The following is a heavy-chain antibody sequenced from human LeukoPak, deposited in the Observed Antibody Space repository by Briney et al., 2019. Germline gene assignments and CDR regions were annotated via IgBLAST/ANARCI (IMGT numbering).Heavy chain of an antibody. V-gene: IGHV1-2*02. Sequence: ASVKVSCKASGYTFTGYYMHWVRQAPGQGLEWRAWINPNSGGTNYAQKFQGRVTMTRDTSITTAYLELSSLRSDDTAVYYCAREVDCSSPSCQLDYWGQGTLVTVSS. D-gene: IGHD2-2*01. J-gene: IGHJ4*02. CDR2: INPNSGGT. CDR1: GYTFTGYY. CDR3: AREVDCSSPSCQLDY.